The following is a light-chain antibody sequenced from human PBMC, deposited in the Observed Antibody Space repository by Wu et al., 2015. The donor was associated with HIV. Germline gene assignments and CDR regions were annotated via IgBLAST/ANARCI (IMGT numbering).Light chain of an antibody. CDR2: GTS. CDR3: QQYYYWPT. CDR1: QNVNNR. Sequence: VSPGERVTLSCRASQNVNNRLAWYQQRPGHSPRLLISGTSTRAAGVVDRFTGSGSGTAFTLTIYSLEPEDIALYFCQQYYYWPTFGGGTKVEIK. V-gene: IGKV3-15*01. J-gene: IGKJ4*01.